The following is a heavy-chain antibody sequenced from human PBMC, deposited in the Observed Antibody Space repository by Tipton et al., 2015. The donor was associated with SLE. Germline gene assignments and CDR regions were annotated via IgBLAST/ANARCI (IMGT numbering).Heavy chain of an antibody. Sequence: TLSLTCTVSGGSISSSSYYWGWIRQPPGKALEWIGRIYYSGSSYYTTSLKSRVTISVDTSKNQFSLKLRSVTAADTAVYYCARYPDGGYGSFYYWSLGALVTVSS. CDR3: ARYPDGGYGSFYY. V-gene: IGHV4-39*07. CDR1: GGSISSSSYY. CDR2: IYYSGSS. J-gene: IGHJ4*02. D-gene: IGHD4-17*01.